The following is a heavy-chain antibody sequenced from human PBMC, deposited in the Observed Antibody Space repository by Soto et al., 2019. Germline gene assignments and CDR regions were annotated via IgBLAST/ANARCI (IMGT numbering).Heavy chain of an antibody. V-gene: IGHV3-23*01. CDR2: ISGGGRST. Sequence: EVQLLESGGDLVQPGGSLRLSCAASGFTFSSYAMTWVRQAPGKGLEWVSAISGGGRSTYYADSVKGRFTISRDNSKNTLYLQMNNLRAEDTAVYYCAKTAAYCSGAGCSTNDYWGQGTLVTVSS. D-gene: IGHD2-21*01. CDR1: GFTFSSYA. CDR3: AKTAAYCSGAGCSTNDY. J-gene: IGHJ4*02.